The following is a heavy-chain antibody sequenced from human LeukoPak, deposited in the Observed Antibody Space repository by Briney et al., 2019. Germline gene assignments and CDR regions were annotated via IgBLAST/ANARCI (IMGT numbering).Heavy chain of an antibody. Sequence: GGSLRLSCAASGFPFSRYAMSWVRQAPGKGLEWVSGISGSGGGTYYVDTVKGRFTISRDNSKNTLYMQMNSLRAEDTAVYHCAKGNYRNYFDYWGQGTLVTVSS. D-gene: IGHD3-10*01. CDR3: AKGNYRNYFDY. CDR2: ISGSGGGT. J-gene: IGHJ4*02. CDR1: GFPFSRYA. V-gene: IGHV3-23*01.